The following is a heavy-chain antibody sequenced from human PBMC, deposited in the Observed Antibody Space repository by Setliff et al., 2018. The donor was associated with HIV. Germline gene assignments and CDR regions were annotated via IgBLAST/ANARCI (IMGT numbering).Heavy chain of an antibody. Sequence: SVKVSCKASGGTFSSYAISWVRQAPGQGLEWMGRIIPVFGTANYAHKFQGRVTITADKSTSTAYMELSSLRSDDTAVYYCATPDYNFLRGVNVWYFDYWGQGTLVTVSS. CDR2: IIPVFGTA. J-gene: IGHJ4*02. CDR1: GGTFSSYA. CDR3: ATPDYNFLRGVNVWYFDY. V-gene: IGHV1-69*06. D-gene: IGHD3-3*01.